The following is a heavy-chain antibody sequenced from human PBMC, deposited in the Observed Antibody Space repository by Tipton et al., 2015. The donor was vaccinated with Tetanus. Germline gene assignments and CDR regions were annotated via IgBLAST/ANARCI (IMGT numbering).Heavy chain of an antibody. CDR1: GASISGGGYF. V-gene: IGHV4-31*03. J-gene: IGHJ4*02. CDR3: ARGLPRESFYLDY. Sequence: TLSLTCSVSGASISGGGYFWNWLRHRPGKGLEWIGYIYYSGSTFYNPSLESRVTMSVDTSNNQFSLRLTSVTAADTAVYYCARGLPRESFYLDYWGQGKQVTVSS. CDR2: IYYSGST. D-gene: IGHD3-3*01.